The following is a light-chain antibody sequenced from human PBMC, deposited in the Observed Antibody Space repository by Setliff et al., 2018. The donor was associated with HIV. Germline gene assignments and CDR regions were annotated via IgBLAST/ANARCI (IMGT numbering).Light chain of an antibody. CDR2: EDN. V-gene: IGLV6-57*01. CDR3: QSYDSSTRWV. Sequence: NFMLTQPPSVSESPGKTVTISCTRSSGSIASNNVQWYQQRPGSSPTTVIYEDNQRPSGVPDRFSGSIDSSSNAASLTISGLKTEDEADYYCQSYDSSTRWVFGGGTKVT. J-gene: IGLJ3*02. CDR1: SGSIASNN.